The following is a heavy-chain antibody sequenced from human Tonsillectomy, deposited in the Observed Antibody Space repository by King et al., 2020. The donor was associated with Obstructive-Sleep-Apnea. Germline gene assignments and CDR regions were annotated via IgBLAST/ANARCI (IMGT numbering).Heavy chain of an antibody. J-gene: IGHJ5*02. D-gene: IGHD1-14*01. CDR3: ARDWYNNWFDP. V-gene: IGHV3-30*04. Sequence: VQLVESGGGVVQPGRSLRLSCAASGFSLSVFSIYWVRQAPGKGLEWGAPIICYGTTKYYADSVKGRFTITRDNSKNTIHLQMNGLRSDDSAVYYCARDWYNNWFDPWGLGTLVTVSS. CDR2: IICYGTTK. CDR1: GFSLSVFS.